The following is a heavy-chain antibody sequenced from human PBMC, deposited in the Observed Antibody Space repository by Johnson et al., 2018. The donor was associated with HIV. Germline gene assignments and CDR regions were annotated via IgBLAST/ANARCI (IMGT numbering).Heavy chain of an antibody. D-gene: IGHD3-16*01. CDR3: VRGSRYTFDNDDVHLLHAFDI. Sequence: QVQLVESGGGVVQPGRSLRLSCAASGFTFSTYAIHWVRQAPGKGLEWVAIISYAGSTKYYVDSVKGRFTISRDNAKNSLYLQMNSLRAEDTAVYYCVRGSRYTFDNDDVHLLHAFDIWGQGTVVTVSS. V-gene: IGHV3-30-3*01. CDR1: GFTFSTYA. J-gene: IGHJ3*02. CDR2: ISYAGSTK.